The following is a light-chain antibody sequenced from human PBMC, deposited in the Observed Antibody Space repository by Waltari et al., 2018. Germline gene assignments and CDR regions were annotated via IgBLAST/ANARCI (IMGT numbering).Light chain of an antibody. CDR3: SSWDASLNGLV. Sequence: QSVLTQPPSASGPPGQRVTISCSGSSSNIGSHTVNWYQQLPGTAPKLLIYTNDQRPSGVPDRFSGSKSGTSGSLAISGLQSEDEAHYYCSSWDASLNGLVFGGGTKVTVL. V-gene: IGLV1-44*01. J-gene: IGLJ2*01. CDR2: TND. CDR1: SSNIGSHT.